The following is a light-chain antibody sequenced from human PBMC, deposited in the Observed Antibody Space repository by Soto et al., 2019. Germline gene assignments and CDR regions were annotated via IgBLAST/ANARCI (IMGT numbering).Light chain of an antibody. CDR3: SSYTSGSTRV. Sequence: QSVLTQPASVSGSPGQSITISCTGSSSDVGSYNAVSWYQQHPGKAPKLMIYEGNKRPSGVSNRFSGSKSGNTASLTISGLQAEDEADYYCSSYTSGSTRVFGTGTKVTVL. CDR2: EGN. V-gene: IGLV2-14*02. J-gene: IGLJ1*01. CDR1: SSDVGSYNA.